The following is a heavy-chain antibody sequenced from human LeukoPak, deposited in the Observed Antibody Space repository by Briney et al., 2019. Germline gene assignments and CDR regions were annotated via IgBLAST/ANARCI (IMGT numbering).Heavy chain of an antibody. V-gene: IGHV1-18*04. CDR3: ARDFSVAAGLSYYYYYGMDV. J-gene: IGHJ6*04. D-gene: IGHD6-13*01. Sequence: GASVKVSCKASGYTFTCYGISWVRQAPGQGLEWMGWISAYNGNTNYAQKLQGRVTMTTDTSTSTAYMELRSLRSDDTAVYYCARDFSVAAGLSYYYYYGMDVWGKGTTVTVSS. CDR2: ISAYNGNT. CDR1: GYTFTCYG.